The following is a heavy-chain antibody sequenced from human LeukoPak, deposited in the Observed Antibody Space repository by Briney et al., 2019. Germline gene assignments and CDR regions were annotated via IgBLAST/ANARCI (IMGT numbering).Heavy chain of an antibody. J-gene: IGHJ4*02. D-gene: IGHD6-19*01. CDR3: ARDSVSSSGWNPFDY. CDR2: INHSGST. Sequence: SSETLSLTCAVYGGPFSGYYWSWIRQPPGKGLEWIGEINHSGSTNYNPSLKSRVTISVDTSKSQFSLKLSSVTAADTAVYYCARDSVSSSGWNPFDYWGQGTLVTVSS. V-gene: IGHV4-34*01. CDR1: GGPFSGYY.